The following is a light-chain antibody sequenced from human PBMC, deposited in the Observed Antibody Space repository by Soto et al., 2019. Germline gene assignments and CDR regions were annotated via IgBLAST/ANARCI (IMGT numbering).Light chain of an antibody. J-gene: IGKJ1*01. Sequence: IQMTQTQSSLSASVGDRVTITCRASQSISSYLNWYQQIPGKAPKCLIYSASSLQSGVPPRFSGSGSGTDFTLTISSLQPEDFTTYYCQQTSSIQGTSGQGTKVDIK. CDR3: QQTSSIQGT. CDR1: QSISSY. CDR2: SAS. V-gene: IGKV1-39*01.